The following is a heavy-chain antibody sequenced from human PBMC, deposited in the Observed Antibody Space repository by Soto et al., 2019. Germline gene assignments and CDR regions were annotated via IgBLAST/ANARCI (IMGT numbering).Heavy chain of an antibody. CDR2: INPNSGGT. V-gene: IGHV1-2*04. Sequence: ASVKVSCKASGYTFTGYYMHWVRQAPGQGLEWFGWINPNSGGTNDAHKFQGWVTMTRDTSISTAYMELSRLRSDDTAVYYCVRTMVRGVITPPYYYYGMDVWGQGTTVTVSS. CDR1: GYTFTGYY. D-gene: IGHD3-10*01. CDR3: VRTMVRGVITPPYYYYGMDV. J-gene: IGHJ6*02.